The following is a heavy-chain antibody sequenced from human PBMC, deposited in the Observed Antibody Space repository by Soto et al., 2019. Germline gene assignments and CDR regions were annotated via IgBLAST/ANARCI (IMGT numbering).Heavy chain of an antibody. CDR3: ARGGDCSNGACYIDSYDS. D-gene: IGHD2-8*01. CDR1: A. CDR2: INTNTGNP. Sequence: AMSWEQKAPGKGLEWMGWINTNTGNPTYAQGFTGRFVFSLDTSVSTAYLQICSLKAEDTAVDYCARGGDCSNGACYIDSYDSLGQGTIVT. J-gene: IGHJ3*02. V-gene: IGHV7-4-1*01.